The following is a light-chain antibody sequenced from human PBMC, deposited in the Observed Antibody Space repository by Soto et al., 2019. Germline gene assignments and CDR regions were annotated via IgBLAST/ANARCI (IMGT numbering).Light chain of an antibody. CDR3: QQYNNWWT. Sequence: EIVMTQSPATLSVSPGERATLSCRASQSVSSNLAWYQQKPGQAPRLLIYGASTRATGIPARFSGSGSGTEFTLTISSLQSEDSALYYCQQYNNWWTFGRGTKVEIX. CDR2: GAS. CDR1: QSVSSN. J-gene: IGKJ4*02. V-gene: IGKV3-15*01.